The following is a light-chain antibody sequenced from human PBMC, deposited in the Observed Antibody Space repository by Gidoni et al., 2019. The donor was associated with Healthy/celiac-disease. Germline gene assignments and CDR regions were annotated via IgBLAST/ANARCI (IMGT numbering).Light chain of an antibody. J-gene: IGKJ3*01. Sequence: DLVMTQSPDSLAVSLGERATINCKSSKSVLYSSNNKNYLAWYQQKPGQPPKLLIYWASTRESGVPDRFSGSGSGTDFTLTISSLQAEDVAVYYCQQYYSTPVTFGPGTKVDIK. CDR3: QQYYSTPVT. V-gene: IGKV4-1*01. CDR2: WAS. CDR1: KSVLYSSNNKNY.